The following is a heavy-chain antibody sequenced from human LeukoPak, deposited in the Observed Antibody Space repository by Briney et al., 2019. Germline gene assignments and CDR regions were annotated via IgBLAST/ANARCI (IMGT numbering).Heavy chain of an antibody. CDR3: AKRGVVIRVILVGFHKEAYYFDS. D-gene: IGHD3-22*01. V-gene: IGHV3-23*01. CDR2: ISGSGGGT. CDR1: GITLSNYG. Sequence: PGRSLRLSCAVSGITLSNYGMSWVRQAPGKGLEWVAGISGSGGGTNYADSVKGRFTISRDNSRNTLFLQMNSLRAEDTAVYFCAKRGVVIRVILVGFHKEAYYFDSWGRGALVTVSS. J-gene: IGHJ4*02.